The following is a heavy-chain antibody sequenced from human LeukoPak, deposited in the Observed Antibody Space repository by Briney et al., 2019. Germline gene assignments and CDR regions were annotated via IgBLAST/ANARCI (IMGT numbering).Heavy chain of an antibody. CDR1: GLTVSSNY. D-gene: IGHD2-2*01. J-gene: IGHJ6*02. V-gene: IGHV3-53*01. CDR2: IYSGGST. CDR3: ARDLPPAPWNGMDV. Sequence: GGSLILSCAASGLTVSSNYMSWVRQAPGKGLEWVSVIYSGGSTYYADSVKGRFTISRDNSKNTLYLQMNSLRPEDTAVYYCARDLPPAPWNGMDVWGQGTTVTVSS.